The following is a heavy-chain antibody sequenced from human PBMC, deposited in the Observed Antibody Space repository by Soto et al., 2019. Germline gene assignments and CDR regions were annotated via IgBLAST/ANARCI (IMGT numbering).Heavy chain of an antibody. CDR1: GYSFTSYW. CDR3: ARRDFYCSSTSCPFDY. CDR2: IYPGDSDT. Sequence: PGESLKISCKGSGYSFTSYWIGWVRQMPGKGLEWMGIIYPGDSDTRYSPSFQGQVTISADKSISTAYLQWSSLKASDTAMYYCARRDFYCSSTSCPFDYWGQGTMVTVSS. J-gene: IGHJ4*02. D-gene: IGHD2-2*01. V-gene: IGHV5-51*01.